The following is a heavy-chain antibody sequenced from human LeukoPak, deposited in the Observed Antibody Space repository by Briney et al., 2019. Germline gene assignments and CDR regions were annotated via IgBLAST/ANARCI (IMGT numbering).Heavy chain of an antibody. CDR2: IDPSDSYT. CDR1: GYSFTSYW. Sequence: GESLKISCKGSGYSFTSYWISWVRQMPGKGPEGVWRIDPSDSYTNYSPSFQGHVTISADKSISTAYLQWSSLKASDTAMYYCARPGIAVAGYYFDYWGQGTLVTVSS. J-gene: IGHJ4*02. CDR3: ARPGIAVAGYYFDY. V-gene: IGHV5-10-1*01. D-gene: IGHD6-19*01.